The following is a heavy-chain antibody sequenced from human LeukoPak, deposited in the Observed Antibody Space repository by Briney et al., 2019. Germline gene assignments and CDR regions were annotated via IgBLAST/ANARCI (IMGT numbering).Heavy chain of an antibody. CDR1: GFTFSSFW. Sequence: PGGSLRLSCAAAGFTFSSFWMTWVRQAPGKGLEWVANIRQDGSEKYYVDSVKGRFTISRDNAKNSLYLQMNSLRAEGTAVYYCARDARGDGFDVWGQGTMVTVSS. D-gene: IGHD3-10*01. V-gene: IGHV3-7*04. J-gene: IGHJ3*01. CDR2: IRQDGSEK. CDR3: ARDARGDGFDV.